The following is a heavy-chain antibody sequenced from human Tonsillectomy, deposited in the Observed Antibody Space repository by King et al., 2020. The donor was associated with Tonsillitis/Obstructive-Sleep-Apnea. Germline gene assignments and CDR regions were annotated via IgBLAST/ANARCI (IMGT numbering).Heavy chain of an antibody. J-gene: IGHJ4*02. CDR3: ARLSGKYYFDD. D-gene: IGHD1-26*01. CDR2: IWYDGTNK. V-gene: IGHV3-33*03. Sequence: QLQLVESGGGVVQPGRSLRLSCAASGFIFNNFGMVWVRQTPGKGLEWVALIWYDGTNKYYADSVKGRFTISRDSSKNTLYLQMSSLTAEDTAVYYCARLSGKYYFDDWGLGTVVTVSS. CDR1: GFIFNNFG.